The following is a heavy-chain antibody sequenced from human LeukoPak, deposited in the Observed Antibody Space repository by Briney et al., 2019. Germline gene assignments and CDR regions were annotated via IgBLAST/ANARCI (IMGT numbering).Heavy chain of an antibody. J-gene: IGHJ6*04. Sequence: PGGSLRLSCVISGYTFTHYGFHWVRQAPGKALEWVAYISYNGNNKYEDSVKGRFTISRDNAKNSLYLQMNSLRAEDTAVYYCAELGITMIGGVWGKGTTVTISS. CDR2: ISYNGNN. CDR3: AELGITMIGGV. V-gene: IGHV3-30*18. CDR1: GYTFTHYG. D-gene: IGHD3-10*02.